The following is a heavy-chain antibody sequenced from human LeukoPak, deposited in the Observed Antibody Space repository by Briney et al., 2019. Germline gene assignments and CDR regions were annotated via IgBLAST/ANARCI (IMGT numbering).Heavy chain of an antibody. D-gene: IGHD1-7*01. CDR1: GFKFSDHY. CDR3: TTGTH. Sequence: GGSQRLSCAASGFKFSDHYIDWVRQAPGKGLEWVGRIKSKADGATTDYAAPVKGRFTISRDGSKNTLYVQMNSLKAEDTAVYYCTTGTHWGQGTLVTVSS. CDR2: IKSKADGATT. J-gene: IGHJ4*02. V-gene: IGHV3-15*01.